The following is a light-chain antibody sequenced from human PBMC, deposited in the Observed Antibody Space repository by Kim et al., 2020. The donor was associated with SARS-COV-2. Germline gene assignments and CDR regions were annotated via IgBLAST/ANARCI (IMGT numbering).Light chain of an antibody. J-gene: IGKJ2*01. V-gene: IGKV3-15*01. CDR3: QQYNNWPPYMYT. CDR2: GAS. CDR1: QSVSSN. Sequence: EIVMTQSPATLSVSPGERATLSCRASQSVSSNLAWYQQTPGQAPRLLIYGASTRATGIPARFSGSGSGTEFTLTISSLQSEDFAVYYCQQYNNWPPYMYTFGQGTKLEI.